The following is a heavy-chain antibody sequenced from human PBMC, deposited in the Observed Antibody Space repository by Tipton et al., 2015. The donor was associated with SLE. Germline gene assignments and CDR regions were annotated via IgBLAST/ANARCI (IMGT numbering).Heavy chain of an antibody. CDR3: VKESPNDFGSGYYPPFDAFDI. Sequence: SLRLSCSASGFTFSSYAMHWVRQAPGKGLEYVSAISSNGGSTYYADSVKGRFTISRDNSKNTLYLQMSSLRAEDTAVYYCVKESPNDFGSGYYPPFDAFDIWGQGTLVTVSS. V-gene: IGHV3-64D*06. CDR1: GFTFSSYA. D-gene: IGHD3-3*01. CDR2: ISSNGGST. J-gene: IGHJ3*02.